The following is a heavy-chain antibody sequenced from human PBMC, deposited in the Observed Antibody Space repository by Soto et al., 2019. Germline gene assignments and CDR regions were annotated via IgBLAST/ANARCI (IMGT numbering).Heavy chain of an antibody. CDR1: GYTFTSYA. CDR2: INAGNGNT. V-gene: IGHV1-3*01. Sequence: ASVKVSCKASGYTFTSYAMHWVRQAPGQRLEWMGWINAGNGNTKYSQKFQGRVTITRDTSASTAYMELSSLRSEDTAVYYCARAREVGAYCGGDCYFDYWGQGTLVTVSS. J-gene: IGHJ4*02. CDR3: ARAREVGAYCGGDCYFDY. D-gene: IGHD2-21*02.